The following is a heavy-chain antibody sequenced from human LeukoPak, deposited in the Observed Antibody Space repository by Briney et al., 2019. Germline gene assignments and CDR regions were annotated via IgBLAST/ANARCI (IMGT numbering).Heavy chain of an antibody. CDR3: ALLRLRFGQAPIDY. V-gene: IGHV4-34*01. CDR1: GGSFSGYY. J-gene: IGHJ4*02. CDR2: INHSGST. D-gene: IGHD5-12*01. Sequence: SETLSLTCAVYGGSFSGYYWSWIRQPPGKGLEWIGEINHSGSTNYNPSLKSRVTISVDTSKNQFSLKLSPVTAADTAVYYCALLRLRFGQAPIDYWGQGTLVTVSS.